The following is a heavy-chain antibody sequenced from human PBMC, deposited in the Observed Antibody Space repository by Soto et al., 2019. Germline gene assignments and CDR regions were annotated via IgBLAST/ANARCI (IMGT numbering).Heavy chain of an antibody. CDR3: ARDDRYNWNLISTFDY. J-gene: IGHJ4*02. CDR1: GGSFSGYY. CDR2: INHSGST. V-gene: IGHV4-34*01. Sequence: KQSQTLSLTCAVYGGSFSGYYWSWIRQPPGKGLEWIGEINHSGSTNYNPSLKSRVTISVDTSKNQFSLKLSSVTAADTAVYYCARDDRYNWNLISTFDYWGQGTLVTVSS. D-gene: IGHD1-7*01.